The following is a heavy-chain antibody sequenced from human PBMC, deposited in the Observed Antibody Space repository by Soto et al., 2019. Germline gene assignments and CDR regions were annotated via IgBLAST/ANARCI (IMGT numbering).Heavy chain of an antibody. Sequence: SMKVPCKASVYTFTSYGINWVRQAHGQGLEWMGGIIPIFGTANYAQKFQGRVTITADESTSPAYMVLSSLRSEDTAVYYSIHSGTRNGFDYWGQGTLVTVSS. J-gene: IGHJ4*02. V-gene: IGHV1-69*13. D-gene: IGHD1-26*01. CDR1: VYTFTSYG. CDR3: IHSGTRNGFDY. CDR2: IIPIFGTA.